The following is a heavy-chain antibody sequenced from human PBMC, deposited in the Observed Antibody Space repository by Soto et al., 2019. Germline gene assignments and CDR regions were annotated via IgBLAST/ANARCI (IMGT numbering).Heavy chain of an antibody. Sequence: GSLRLSCAASGIIVSTNYMSWVRQAPGKGLEWVSVIYSDGKTYYADSVKGRFTISRDNSKNTVSLQMNSLRGEDTAVYYCARDGGGGDYDSSGYVAVWGQGTLVTVSS. V-gene: IGHV3-53*01. CDR2: IYSDGKT. D-gene: IGHD3-22*01. J-gene: IGHJ4*02. CDR1: GIIVSTNY. CDR3: ARDGGGGDYDSSGYVAV.